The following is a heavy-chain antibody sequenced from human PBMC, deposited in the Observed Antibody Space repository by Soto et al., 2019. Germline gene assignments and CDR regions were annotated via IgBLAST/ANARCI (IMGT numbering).Heavy chain of an antibody. CDR2: IKEDGSEK. CDR1: GFTFSTYW. Sequence: GGSLRLSCAASGFTFSTYWMSWVRQAPGKGLEWVANIKEDGSEKYYVDSVEGRFTISRDNAKNSLYLQMTSLRAEDTAVYYCARGWGYFDSSGFPYLYAMDVWGQGTTVTVSS. J-gene: IGHJ6*02. D-gene: IGHD3-22*01. V-gene: IGHV3-7*01. CDR3: ARGWGYFDSSGFPYLYAMDV.